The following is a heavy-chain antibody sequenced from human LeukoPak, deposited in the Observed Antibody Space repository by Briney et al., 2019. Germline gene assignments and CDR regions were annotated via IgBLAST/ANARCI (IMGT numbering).Heavy chain of an antibody. J-gene: IGHJ4*02. CDR2: IYTSGST. CDR1: GGSISSYY. V-gene: IGHV4-4*07. Sequence: SETLSLTCTVSGGSISSYYWSWIRQPAGKGLEWIGRIYTSGSTNYNPSLKSRVTMSVDTSKNQFSLKLSSVTAADTAVYYCARAPSQYDFWSGYYSRGEYFDYWGQGTLVTVSS. CDR3: ARAPSQYDFWSGYYSRGEYFDY. D-gene: IGHD3-3*01.